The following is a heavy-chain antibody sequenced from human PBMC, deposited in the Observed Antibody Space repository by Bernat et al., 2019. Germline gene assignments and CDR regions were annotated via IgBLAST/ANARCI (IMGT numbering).Heavy chain of an antibody. V-gene: IGHV4-30-2*01. CDR2: IYHSGST. D-gene: IGHD4-17*01. J-gene: IGHJ3*02. Sequence: QLQLQESGPGLVKPSETLSLTCTVSGGSVTSTSYYWGWIRQPPGKGLEWIGYIYHSGSTYYNPSLKSRVTISVDRSKNQFSLKLSSVTAADTAVYYCAGTTVTIATLRAYAFDIWGQGTMVTVSS. CDR1: GGSVTSTSYY. CDR3: AGTTVTIATLRAYAFDI.